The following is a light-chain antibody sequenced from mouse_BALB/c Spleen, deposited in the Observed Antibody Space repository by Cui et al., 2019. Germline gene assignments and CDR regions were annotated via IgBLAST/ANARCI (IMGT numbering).Light chain of an antibody. Sequence: DIVMTQSPSSLTVTAGEKVTMSCKSSQSLLNSGNQKNYLTWYQQKPGQPPKLLIYWASTRESGVPDRFTGSGSGTDFTLNISSVQAEDLAVYYCQNNYSYPPGTFGGGTKLEIK. CDR1: QSLLNSGNQKNY. J-gene: IGKJ1*01. CDR2: WAS. CDR3: QNNYSYPPGT. V-gene: IGKV8-19*01.